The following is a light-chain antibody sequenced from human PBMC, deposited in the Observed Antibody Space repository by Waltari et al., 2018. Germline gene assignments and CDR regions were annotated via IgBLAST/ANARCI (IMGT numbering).Light chain of an antibody. Sequence: QSALTQPASVAGSPGQSFTLSCTGTSSDGGSYNFVSWYQHHPGKTPTIIIYEVTKRPLGFSDRISGSKSDNTSSLPISGLQAEDEADYYCFAYAGSSTFKFGGGTMLTVL. CDR3: FAYAGSSTFK. V-gene: IGLV2-23*02. J-gene: IGLJ2*01. CDR1: SSDGGSYNF. CDR2: EVT.